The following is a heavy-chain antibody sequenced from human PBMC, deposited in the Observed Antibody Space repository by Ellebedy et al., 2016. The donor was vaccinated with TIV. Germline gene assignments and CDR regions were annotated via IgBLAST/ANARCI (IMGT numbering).Heavy chain of an antibody. CDR2: IIPHFGIP. Sequence: AASVTVSCKASGDTFNNYSLNWVRQAPGQGLEWVGRIIPHFGIPNHAQNFQDRLPLSADAATSTAYMELYSLTSDDTAVDYCAMFDPSGDRPSGGAVDAFDIWGQGTLVTVSS. D-gene: IGHD2-21*02. J-gene: IGHJ3*02. CDR1: GDTFNNYS. CDR3: AMFDPSGDRPSGGAVDAFDI. V-gene: IGHV1-69*13.